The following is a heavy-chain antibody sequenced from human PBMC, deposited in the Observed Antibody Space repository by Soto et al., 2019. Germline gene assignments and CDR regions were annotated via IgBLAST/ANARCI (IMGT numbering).Heavy chain of an antibody. CDR3: ARAQVATIQLYYYYGMDV. D-gene: IGHD5-12*01. J-gene: IGHJ6*02. CDR1: GYTFTSCY. Sequence: ASVNVSCKSSGYTFTSCYINWVRQATGQGLEWMGWMNPNSGNTGYAQKFQGRVTMTRNTSISTAYMELSSLRSEDTAVYYCARAQVATIQLYYYYGMDVWGQGTTVTVSS. CDR2: MNPNSGNT. V-gene: IGHV1-8*01.